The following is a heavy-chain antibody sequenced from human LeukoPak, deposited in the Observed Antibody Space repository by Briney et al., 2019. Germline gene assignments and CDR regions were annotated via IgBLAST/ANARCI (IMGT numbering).Heavy chain of an antibody. CDR3: ARHHGSAYPFDY. V-gene: IGHV4-59*08. Sequence: SETLSLTCTVSGGSISHYYWSWIRQSPGKGLEWIGYVSSSGTTNYRPSLRSRVTVSVDTSQNHVSLKLTSMTAADTGLYYCARHHGSAYPFDYWGQGTLVTVSS. CDR1: GGSISHYY. CDR2: VSSSGTT. D-gene: IGHD3-22*01. J-gene: IGHJ4*02.